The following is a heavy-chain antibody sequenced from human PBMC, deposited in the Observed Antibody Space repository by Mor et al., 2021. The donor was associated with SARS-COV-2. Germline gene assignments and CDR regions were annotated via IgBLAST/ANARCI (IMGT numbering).Heavy chain of an antibody. Sequence: VRQAPGKGLEWVGRIRNKANSYTTEYAASVKGRFTISRDNSQNSLYLQMNSLKTADTAVYYCVRGSAYYPPDYWGQ. CDR2: IRNKANSYTT. D-gene: IGHD3-22*01. J-gene: IGHJ4*02. V-gene: IGHV3-72*01. CDR3: VRGSAYYPPDY.